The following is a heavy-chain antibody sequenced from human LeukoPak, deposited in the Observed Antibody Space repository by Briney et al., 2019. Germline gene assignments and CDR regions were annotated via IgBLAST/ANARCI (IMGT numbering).Heavy chain of an antibody. V-gene: IGHV1-8*03. J-gene: IGHJ4*02. D-gene: IGHD2-2*01. CDR3: ATGNSSTSSDFDY. Sequence: GASVKVSCKASGCTFTSYDINWVRQATGQGLEWMGWMNPNSANTGYAQKFQGRVTITRNTSISTAYMELSSLRSEDTAVYYCATGNSSTSSDFDYWGQGTLVTVSS. CDR2: MNPNSANT. CDR1: GCTFTSYD.